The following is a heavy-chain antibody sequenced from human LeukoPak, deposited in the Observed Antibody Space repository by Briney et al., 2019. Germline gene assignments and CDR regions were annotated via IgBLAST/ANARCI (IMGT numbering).Heavy chain of an antibody. CDR3: ARDHYYGSGSYPSYFDY. D-gene: IGHD3-10*01. V-gene: IGHV3-7*01. CDR2: IKQDGSEI. Sequence: GGSLRLSCAASGFTFSSYWMSWVRQAPGKGLEWVANIKQDGSEIYYVDSVKGRFTISRDNAKNSLYLQMNSLRAEDTAVYYCARDHYYGSGSYPSYFDYWGQGTLVTVSS. J-gene: IGHJ4*02. CDR1: GFTFSSYW.